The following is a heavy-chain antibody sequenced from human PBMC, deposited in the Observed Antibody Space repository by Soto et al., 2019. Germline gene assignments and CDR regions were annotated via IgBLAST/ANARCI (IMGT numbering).Heavy chain of an antibody. CDR2: IWYDGSNQ. CDR3: ARVSNYGDLFFDH. J-gene: IGHJ4*02. D-gene: IGHD2-21*02. CDR1: GFTFSSHG. Sequence: GGSLRLSCAASGFTFSSHGMHWVRQAPGKGLEWVAVIWYDGSNQKYADSVKGRFTISRDNSKNMLFLHMNSLRSEDTAVYYCARVSNYGDLFFDHWGQGILVTVSS. V-gene: IGHV3-33*01.